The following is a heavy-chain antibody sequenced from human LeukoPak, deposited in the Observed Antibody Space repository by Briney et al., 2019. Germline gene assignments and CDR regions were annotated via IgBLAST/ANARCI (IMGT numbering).Heavy chain of an antibody. J-gene: IGHJ4*02. Sequence: GGSLRLSCAASGFTFSSYWMHWVRQPPGKGLEWVSGISWNSGSIDYADSVKGRFTISRDNAKNSLYLQMNSLRVEDTAFYYCAKDNRRHYTSGPNPDSLHWGQGALVTVSS. D-gene: IGHD6-19*01. V-gene: IGHV3-9*01. CDR3: AKDNRRHYTSGPNPDSLH. CDR2: ISWNSGSI. CDR1: GFTFSSYW.